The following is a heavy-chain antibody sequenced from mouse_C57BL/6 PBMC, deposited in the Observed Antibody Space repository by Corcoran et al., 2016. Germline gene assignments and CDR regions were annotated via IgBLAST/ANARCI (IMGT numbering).Heavy chain of an antibody. J-gene: IGHJ3*01. D-gene: IGHD4-1*01. V-gene: IGHV1-81*01. CDR3: ARGLKLGAWFAY. CDR1: GYTFTSYG. Sequence: QVQLQQSGVELARPGASVKLSCKASGYTFTSYGISWVKQRTGQGLEWIGEIYPRSGNTYYNEKFKGKATLTADKSSSTAYMELRSLTSEDSAVYFCARGLKLGAWFAYWGQGTLVTVSA. CDR2: IYPRSGNT.